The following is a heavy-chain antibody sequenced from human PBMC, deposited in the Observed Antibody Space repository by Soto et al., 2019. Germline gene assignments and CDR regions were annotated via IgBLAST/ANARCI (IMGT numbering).Heavy chain of an antibody. CDR1: GFTFSSYG. CDR3: VRDLNNWNLSP. D-gene: IGHD1-1*01. CDR2: IWYDGSNK. Sequence: GGSLRLSCAASGFTFSSYGMHWVRQAPGKGLEWVAVIWYDGSNKYYADSVKGRFTISRDNSKNTLYLQMNSLRAEDTAVYYCVRDLNNWNLSPWGQGTLVTVSS. J-gene: IGHJ5*02. V-gene: IGHV3-33*01.